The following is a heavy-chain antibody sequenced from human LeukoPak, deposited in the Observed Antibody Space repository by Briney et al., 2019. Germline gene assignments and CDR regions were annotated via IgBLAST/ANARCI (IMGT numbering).Heavy chain of an antibody. V-gene: IGHV4-59*11. J-gene: IGHJ5*01. CDR2: IHYSGST. CDR3: ARLVWLGESPGSWFDS. D-gene: IGHD3-10*01. CDR1: GGSITSHF. Sequence: WETLSLTCTVSGGSITSHFWSWIRQPPGKGLEWIGYIHYSGSTNYNPSLKSRVTISPDTSKNQLFLKLSSVTAADTAVYYCARLVWLGESPGSWFDSWGQGTLVTVSS.